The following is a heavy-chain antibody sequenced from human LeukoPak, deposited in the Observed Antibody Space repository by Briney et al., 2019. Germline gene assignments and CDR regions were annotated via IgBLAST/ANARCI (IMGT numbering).Heavy chain of an antibody. CDR1: GFTFSSYV. Sequence: GRSLRLSCAASGFTFSSYVMHWVRQAPGKGLEWVALISNDGSSKYYADSVKGRFTISRDNSKNTLYLQMSSLRTEDTAVYYCARGGSDWYNGDYWGQGTLVTVSS. CDR2: ISNDGSSK. V-gene: IGHV3-30-3*01. D-gene: IGHD6-19*01. CDR3: ARGGSDWYNGDY. J-gene: IGHJ4*02.